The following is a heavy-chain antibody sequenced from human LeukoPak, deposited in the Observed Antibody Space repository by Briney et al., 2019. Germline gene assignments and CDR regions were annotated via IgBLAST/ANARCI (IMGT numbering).Heavy chain of an antibody. Sequence: TGGSLRLSCAASGFTFGSYAMHWVRQTPGKGLEWVAFIRYDGTYKYYADSVKGRFTISRDNSKNTLYLQMNSLRTEDTAVYYCARVAVGATFDYWGQGTLVTVSS. CDR3: ARVAVGATFDY. D-gene: IGHD1-26*01. V-gene: IGHV3-30*02. J-gene: IGHJ4*02. CDR1: GFTFGSYA. CDR2: IRYDGTYK.